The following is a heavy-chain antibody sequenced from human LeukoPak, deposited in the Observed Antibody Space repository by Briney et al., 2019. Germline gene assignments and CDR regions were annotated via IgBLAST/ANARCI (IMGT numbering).Heavy chain of an antibody. V-gene: IGHV1-69*01. J-gene: IGHJ2*01. D-gene: IGHD3-10*01. CDR1: GGTFSSYA. Sequence: SVKVSCKASGGTFSSYAISWVRQAPGQGLEWMGGIIPIFGTANYAQQFQGRVTITADESTSTAYMELSSLRSEDTAVYYCARLNYGSGSYYIEIKEGWHFDLWGRGTLVTVSS. CDR2: IIPIFGTA. CDR3: ARLNYGSGSYYIEIKEGWHFDL.